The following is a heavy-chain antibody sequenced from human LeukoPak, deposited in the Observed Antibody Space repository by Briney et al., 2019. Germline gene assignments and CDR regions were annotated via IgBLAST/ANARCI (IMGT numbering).Heavy chain of an antibody. CDR3: ARLGTFVVVVAATPDYYYGMDV. D-gene: IGHD2-15*01. V-gene: IGHV1-18*01. CDR2: ISAYNGNT. CDR1: GYTFTSYG. J-gene: IGHJ6*02. Sequence: GASVKVSCKASGYTFTSYGISWVRQAPGQGLEWMGWISAYNGNTNHAQKLQGRVTMTTDTSTSTAYMEPRSLRSDDTAVYYCARLGTFVVVVAATPDYYYGMDVWGQGTTVTVSS.